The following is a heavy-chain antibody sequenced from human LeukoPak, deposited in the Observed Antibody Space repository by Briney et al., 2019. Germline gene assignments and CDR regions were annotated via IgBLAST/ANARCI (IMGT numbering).Heavy chain of an antibody. D-gene: IGHD4-17*01. CDR2: IWYDGSNK. CDR3: ARVDYGDYGFDY. Sequence: GTSLRLSCAASGFSFSSYGMHWVRQAPGKGLEWVAIIWYDGSNKYYADSVKGRFTISRDNSRNTLYLQMNSLRAEDTAVYYCARVDYGDYGFDYWGQGTLVTVSS. CDR1: GFSFSSYG. J-gene: IGHJ4*02. V-gene: IGHV3-33*01.